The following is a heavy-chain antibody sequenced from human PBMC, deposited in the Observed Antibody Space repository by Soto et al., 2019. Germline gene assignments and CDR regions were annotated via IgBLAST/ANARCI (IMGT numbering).Heavy chain of an antibody. D-gene: IGHD3-22*01. CDR2: ISAYNGNT. J-gene: IGHJ1*01. CDR3: ARAVDYYDSSGYYTHEYFQH. CDR1: RYTFTTYG. V-gene: IGHV1-18*01. Sequence: GASVKVSCKASRYTFTTYGITWVRQGPGQGLEWMGWISAYNGNTNYAQKVQGRVTMTTDTSTSTAYMELRSLRSDDTAVYYCARAVDYYDSSGYYTHEYFQHWGQGTLVTVSS.